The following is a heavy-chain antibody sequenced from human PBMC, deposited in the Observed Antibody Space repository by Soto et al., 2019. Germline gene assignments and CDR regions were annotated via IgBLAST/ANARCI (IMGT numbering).Heavy chain of an antibody. D-gene: IGHD3-10*01. V-gene: IGHV4-30-4*01. Sequence: QVQLQESGPGLVKPSQTLSLTCTVSGGSISSGDYYWSWIRQPPGKGLEWIGYIYYSGSTYYNPSLKSRVTISVHTSKNQFSLKLSSVPAADTAVYFCARLPTMDHDACDIWGQGTMVTVSS. CDR2: IYYSGST. J-gene: IGHJ3*02. CDR3: ARLPTMDHDACDI. CDR1: GGSISSGDYY.